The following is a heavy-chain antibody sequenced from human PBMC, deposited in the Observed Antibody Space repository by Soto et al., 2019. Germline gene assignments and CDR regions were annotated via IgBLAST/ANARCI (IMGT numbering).Heavy chain of an antibody. CDR2: ISSSSSYI. Sequence: EVQLVESGGGLVKPGGSLRLSCAASGFTFSSYSMNWVRQAPGKGLEWVSSISSSSSYIYYADSMKGRFTISRDNAKNSLYQQMNSLRAEDTAVYYCARDGVAVAGFQLGYFDLWGRGTLVTVSS. V-gene: IGHV3-21*01. CDR3: ARDGVAVAGFQLGYFDL. J-gene: IGHJ2*01. D-gene: IGHD6-19*01. CDR1: GFTFSSYS.